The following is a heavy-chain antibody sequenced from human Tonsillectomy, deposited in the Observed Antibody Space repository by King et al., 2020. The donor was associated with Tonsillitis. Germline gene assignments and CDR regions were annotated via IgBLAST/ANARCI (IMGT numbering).Heavy chain of an antibody. CDR3: PRVEYTSSSPSMDY. V-gene: IGHV4-38-2*02. Sequence: QLQESGPGLVKPSETLSLNCSVSGYSISSGYYWGWIRQPPGKGLEWIGSIYHSGNTYYNPSLKSRVTISVDTSKNQFSLKLTSVTAADTALYYCPRVEYTSSSPSMDYWGQGTLVTVSS. CDR2: IYHSGNT. CDR1: GYSISSGYY. J-gene: IGHJ4*02. D-gene: IGHD6-6*01.